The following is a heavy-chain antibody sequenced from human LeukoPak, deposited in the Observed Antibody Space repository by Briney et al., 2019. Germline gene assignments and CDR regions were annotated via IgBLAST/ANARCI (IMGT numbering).Heavy chain of an antibody. CDR2: ISSSSSYI. D-gene: IGHD2-21*02. CDR3: ASGASLCGGDCYPYWYFDP. J-gene: IGHJ2*01. Sequence: PGGSLRLSCAASGFTFSSYSMNWVRQAPGKGLEWVSSISSSSSYIYYADSVKGRFTISRDNAKNSLYLQMNSLRAEDTAVYYCASGASLCGGDCYPYWYFDPRGRGTLVTVSS. CDR1: GFTFSSYS. V-gene: IGHV3-21*01.